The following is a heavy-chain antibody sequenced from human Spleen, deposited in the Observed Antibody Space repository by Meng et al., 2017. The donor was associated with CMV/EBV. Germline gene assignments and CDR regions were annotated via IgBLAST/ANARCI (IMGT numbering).Heavy chain of an antibody. Sequence: SVKVSCKASGGTFSSYAISWVRQAPGQGLEWMGGIIPILGIANYAQKFQGRVTITTDESTTTAYLEVSSLRSEDTAVYYCASQEPTRGTYTYYGMDVWGQGTTVTVSS. D-gene: IGHD5-24*01. CDR1: GGTFSSYA. CDR2: IIPILGIA. V-gene: IGHV1-69*10. J-gene: IGHJ6*02. CDR3: ASQEPTRGTYTYYGMDV.